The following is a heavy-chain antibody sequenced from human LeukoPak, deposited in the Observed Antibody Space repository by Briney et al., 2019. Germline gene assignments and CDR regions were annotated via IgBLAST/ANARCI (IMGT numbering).Heavy chain of an antibody. CDR3: ARVQLSAEGGELDS. Sequence: QPGGSLRLSCAASGFTFSNYAMSWVRQAPGKGLEWVSAIRSDRVTTYGADSVKGRFTISRDNSKSTLYLEMKSLRADDTAVYYCARVQLSAEGGELDSWGQGTLVIVSS. CDR2: IRSDRVTT. D-gene: IGHD1-1*01. J-gene: IGHJ4*02. CDR1: GFTFSNYA. V-gene: IGHV3-23*01.